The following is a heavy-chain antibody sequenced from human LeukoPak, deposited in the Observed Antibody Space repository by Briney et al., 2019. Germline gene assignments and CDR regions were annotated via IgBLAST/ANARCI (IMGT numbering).Heavy chain of an antibody. D-gene: IGHD1-26*01. Sequence: GGSLRLSCAASGFTFSSYGMHWVRQAPGKALEWVEVISYDGSNKYYADSVKGRFTISRDNSKNTLYLQMNSLRAEDTAVYYCAKDGSGSYYYFDYWGQGTLVTVS. CDR3: AKDGSGSYYYFDY. CDR2: ISYDGSNK. J-gene: IGHJ4*02. CDR1: GFTFSSYG. V-gene: IGHV3-30*18.